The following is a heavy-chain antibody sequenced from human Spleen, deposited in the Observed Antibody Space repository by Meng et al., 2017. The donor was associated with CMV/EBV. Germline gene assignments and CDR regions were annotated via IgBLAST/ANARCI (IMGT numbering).Heavy chain of an antibody. CDR3: ARISGGDYGDYGGSSDFDY. Sequence: QVPLHQWGVGVVLPSETLCSPWSVDGGSFMGYYWRCIRQPPGKVLEWTGEINHSGTTNYNPSLKSRVTISGDTSKNQFSLKLSSVTAADTAVYYCARISGGDYGDYGGSSDFDYWGQGTLVTVSS. J-gene: IGHJ4*02. CDR1: GGSFMGYY. CDR2: INHSGTT. D-gene: IGHD4-17*01. V-gene: IGHV4-34*01.